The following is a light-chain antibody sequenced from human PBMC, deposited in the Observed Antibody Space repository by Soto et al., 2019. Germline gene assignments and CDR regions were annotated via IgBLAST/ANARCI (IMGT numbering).Light chain of an antibody. V-gene: IGKV3-11*01. J-gene: IGKJ1*01. Sequence: PGERATLSCRASQSVGDYLGWYQQKPGQAPRLLIYDASQRATGVPARFSASGSGTDFTLTISSLEPEDFATYYCQQSYSTLWTFGQGTKVEIK. CDR1: QSVGDY. CDR3: QQSYSTLWT. CDR2: DAS.